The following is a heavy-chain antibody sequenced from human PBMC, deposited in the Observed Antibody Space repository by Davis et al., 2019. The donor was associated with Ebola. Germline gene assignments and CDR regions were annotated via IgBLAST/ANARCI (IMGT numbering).Heavy chain of an antibody. Sequence: PSETLSLTCAVYGGSFSGYYWSWIRQPPGKGLEWIGEINHSGSTNYNPSLKSRVTISVDTSKNQFSLKLSSVTAADTAVYYCASARYYDFWSGYYRKALYGMDVWGQGTTVTVSS. CDR1: GGSFSGYY. V-gene: IGHV4-34*01. CDR2: INHSGST. CDR3: ASARYYDFWSGYYRKALYGMDV. D-gene: IGHD3-3*01. J-gene: IGHJ6*02.